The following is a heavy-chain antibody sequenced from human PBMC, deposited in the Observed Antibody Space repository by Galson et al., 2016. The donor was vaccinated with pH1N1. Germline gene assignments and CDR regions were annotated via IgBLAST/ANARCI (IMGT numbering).Heavy chain of an antibody. CDR1: GGTFSHYV. Sequence: SVKVSCKASGGTFSHYVINWVRQAPGQGLEWMGGIIVVFGTVNYAEKFQGRVTIAADESTSTAYMELKNLRSEDPAVYFCAKDRVQRLLERSPYDYYGMDVWGQGTRSPSP. CDR2: IIVVFGTV. CDR3: AKDRVQRLLERSPYDYYGMDV. J-gene: IGHJ6*02. V-gene: IGHV1-69*13. D-gene: IGHD6-25*01.